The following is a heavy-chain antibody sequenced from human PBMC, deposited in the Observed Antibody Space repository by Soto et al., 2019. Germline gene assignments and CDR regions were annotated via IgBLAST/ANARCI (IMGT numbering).Heavy chain of an antibody. D-gene: IGHD3-16*01. CDR3: ARELITFGGGPYGMDV. CDR1: GGSISSYY. CDR2: IYYSGST. V-gene: IGHV4-59*01. J-gene: IGHJ6*02. Sequence: SETLSLTCTLSGGSISSYYWSWIRQPPGKGLEWIGYIYYSGSTNYNPSLKSRVTISVDTSKNQFSLKLTSVTAADTAVYYCARELITFGGGPYGMDVWGHGTTVTASS.